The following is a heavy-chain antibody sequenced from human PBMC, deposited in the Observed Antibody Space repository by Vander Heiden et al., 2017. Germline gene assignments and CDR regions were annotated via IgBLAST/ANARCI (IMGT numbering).Heavy chain of an antibody. CDR1: GDSIRSGTHY. D-gene: IGHD6-19*01. J-gene: IGHJ4*02. Sequence: QLQLQESGPGLVKPSETLSLPCTVSGDSIRSGTHYWGWVRQPPGKGLEWIGTIYYSGRTFYKPSLRSRATISVDTSKNQFSLKLNSVTAADTAVYYCARKRYSSGWDFDYWGQGVLVTVSS. CDR3: ARKRYSSGWDFDY. CDR2: IYYSGRT. V-gene: IGHV4-39*01.